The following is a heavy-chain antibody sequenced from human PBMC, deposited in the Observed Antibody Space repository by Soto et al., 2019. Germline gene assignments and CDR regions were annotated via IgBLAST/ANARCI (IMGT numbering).Heavy chain of an antibody. CDR3: AGVTRFLEWSRTFDY. Sequence: SETLSLTCAVYGGSFSGYYWSWIRQPPGKGLEWIGEINHSGSTNYNPSLKSRVTISVDTSKNQFSLKLSSVTAADTAVYYCAGVTRFLEWSRTFDYWGQGTLVTVSS. V-gene: IGHV4-34*01. J-gene: IGHJ4*02. D-gene: IGHD3-3*01. CDR2: INHSGST. CDR1: GGSFSGYY.